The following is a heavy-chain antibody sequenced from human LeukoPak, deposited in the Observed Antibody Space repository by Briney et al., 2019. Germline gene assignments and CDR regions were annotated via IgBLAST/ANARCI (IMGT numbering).Heavy chain of an antibody. D-gene: IGHD3-10*01. J-gene: IGHJ4*02. CDR2: INYSGTT. CDR3: ARGPEGSGSYMCDY. CDR1: GGSFSSHH. Sequence: PSETLPLTCTVSGGSFSSHHWSWIRQPPGKGLEWIGYINYSGTTKYNPSLKSRVIMSVDTSKRQFSLRLTSVTAADTAVYYCARGPEGSGSYMCDYWGQGTRVTVSS. V-gene: IGHV4-59*11.